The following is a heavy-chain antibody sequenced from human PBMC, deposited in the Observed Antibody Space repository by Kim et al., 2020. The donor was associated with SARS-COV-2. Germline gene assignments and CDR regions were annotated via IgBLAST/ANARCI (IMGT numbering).Heavy chain of an antibody. D-gene: IGHD1-26*01. V-gene: IGHV4-34*01. J-gene: IGHJ4*02. CDR3: ARVPSSGSYRNFDY. Sequence: NPSRKCRVTISVDTSKNQFSLKVPSVTAADTAMYYCARVPSSGSYRNFDYWGQGTLVTVSS.